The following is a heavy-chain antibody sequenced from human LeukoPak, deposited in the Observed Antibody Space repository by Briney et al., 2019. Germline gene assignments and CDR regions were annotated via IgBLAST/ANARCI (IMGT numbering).Heavy chain of an antibody. CDR2: IYSGGST. V-gene: IGHV3-53*01. Sequence: PGGSLRLSCAASGFTVSSNYMSWVRQAPGKGLEWVSVIYSGGSTYYADSVKGRFTISRDNSKNILYLQMNSLRVEDTAVYYCARHVLFYGGNSNYFDYWGQGTLVTVSS. J-gene: IGHJ4*02. D-gene: IGHD4-23*01. CDR3: ARHVLFYGGNSNYFDY. CDR1: GFTVSSNY.